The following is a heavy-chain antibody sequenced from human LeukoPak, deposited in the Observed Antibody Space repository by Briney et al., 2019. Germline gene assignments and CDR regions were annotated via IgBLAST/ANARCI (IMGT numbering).Heavy chain of an antibody. V-gene: IGHV1-69*13. D-gene: IGHD1-1*01. J-gene: IGHJ3*02. Sequence: GASVKVSCKASGGTFSSYAISWVRQAPGQGLEWMGGIIPIFGTANYAQKFQGRVTITADESTSTAYMELSSLRSEDTAVYYCARGRTTGTTFHDAFDIWGQGTMVTVSS. CDR3: ARGRTTGTTFHDAFDI. CDR2: IIPIFGTA. CDR1: GGTFSSYA.